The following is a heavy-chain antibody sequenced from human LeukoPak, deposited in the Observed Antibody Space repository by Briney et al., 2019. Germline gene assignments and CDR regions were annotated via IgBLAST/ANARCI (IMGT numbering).Heavy chain of an antibody. CDR2: ISSSGSTI. CDR3: ARVVGATNLDY. Sequence: GGSLRLSCAASGFTFSSYAMHWVRQAPGKGLEWVSYISSSGSTIYYADSVKGRFTISRDNAKTSLYLQMNSLRADDTAVYYCARVVGATNLDYWGQGTLVTVSS. V-gene: IGHV3-48*03. CDR1: GFTFSSYA. J-gene: IGHJ4*02. D-gene: IGHD1-26*01.